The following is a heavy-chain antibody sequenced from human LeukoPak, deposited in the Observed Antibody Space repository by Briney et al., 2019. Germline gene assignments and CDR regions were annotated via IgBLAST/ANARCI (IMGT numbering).Heavy chain of an antibody. J-gene: IGHJ4*02. CDR2: IKQDGTEI. Sequence: NPGGSLRLSCAASGFTFNNYWMTWFRQAPGKGLEWVANIKQDGTEIFYVDSVRGRFIISRDNAENSLYLQMNSLRAEDTAVYYCAGEFSGSYLYYFDYWGQGTLVTVSS. CDR1: GFTFNNYW. V-gene: IGHV3-7*01. D-gene: IGHD1-26*01. CDR3: AGEFSGSYLYYFDY.